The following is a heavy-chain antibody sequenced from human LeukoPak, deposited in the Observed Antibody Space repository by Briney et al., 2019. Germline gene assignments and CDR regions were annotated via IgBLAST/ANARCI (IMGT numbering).Heavy chain of an antibody. Sequence: SETLSLTRTVSGGSISSYYWSWIRQPPGKGLEWIGYIYYSGSTNYNPSLKSRVTISVDTSKNQFSLKLSSVTAADTAVYYCARGIDFWSGYYYFDYWGRGTLVTVSS. V-gene: IGHV4-59*01. CDR1: GGSISSYY. D-gene: IGHD3-3*01. J-gene: IGHJ4*02. CDR3: ARGIDFWSGYYYFDY. CDR2: IYYSGST.